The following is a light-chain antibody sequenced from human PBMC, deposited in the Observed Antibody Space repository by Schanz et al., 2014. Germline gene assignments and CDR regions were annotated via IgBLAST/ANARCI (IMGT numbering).Light chain of an antibody. V-gene: IGLV2-8*01. J-gene: IGLJ1*01. CDR3: SSYAGGNNLYV. CDR2: DVN. CDR1: SSDVGGYDY. Sequence: QSALTQPASASGSPGQSVTISCTGTSSDVGGYDYVSWYQQHPGKAPKLMIYDVNKRTSGVPDRFSGSKSGNTASLTISGLQADDEADYYCSSYAGGNNLYVFGTGTKVTVL.